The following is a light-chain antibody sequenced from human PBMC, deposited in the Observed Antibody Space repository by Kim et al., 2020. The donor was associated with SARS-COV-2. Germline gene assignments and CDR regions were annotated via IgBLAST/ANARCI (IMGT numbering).Light chain of an antibody. CDR1: KLGDKY. J-gene: IGLJ2*01. CDR2: QDS. CDR3: QAWDSSTGVV. Sequence: SYELTQPPSVSVSPGQTASITCSGDKLGDKYACWYQQKPGQSPVLVIYQDSKRPSGIPERFSGSNSGNTATLTISGTQAMDEADYYCQAWDSSTGVVFGGGTQLT. V-gene: IGLV3-1*01.